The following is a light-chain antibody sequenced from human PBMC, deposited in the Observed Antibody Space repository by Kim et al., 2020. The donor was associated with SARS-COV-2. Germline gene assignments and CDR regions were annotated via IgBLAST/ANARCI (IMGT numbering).Light chain of an antibody. V-gene: IGKV1-5*01. CDR2: DAS. CDR1: QSITNR. J-gene: IGKJ1*01. CDR3: QQYNYYWT. Sequence: SASVGDRVTITCRASQSITNRLAWYQQKPGKAPNLLIYDASSLESGVPSRFSGSGSGTEFTLTISSLQPDDFATYYCQQYNYYWTFGQGTKVDIK.